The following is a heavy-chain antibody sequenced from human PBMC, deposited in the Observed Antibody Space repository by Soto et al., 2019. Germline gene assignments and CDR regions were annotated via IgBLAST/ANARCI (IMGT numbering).Heavy chain of an antibody. CDR3: ARARVLRYFDWLLQADDAFDI. J-gene: IGHJ3*02. V-gene: IGHV1-8*01. CDR1: GYTFTSYD. Sequence: ASVKVSCKASGYTFTSYDINWVRQATGQGLEWMGWMNPNSGNTGYAQKFQGRVTMTRNTSISTAYMELSSLRSEDTAVYYCARARVLRYFDWLLQADDAFDIWGQGTMVTVSS. D-gene: IGHD3-9*01. CDR2: MNPNSGNT.